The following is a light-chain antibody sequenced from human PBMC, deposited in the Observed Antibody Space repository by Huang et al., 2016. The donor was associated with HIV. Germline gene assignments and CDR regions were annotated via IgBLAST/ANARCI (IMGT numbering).Light chain of an antibody. CDR3: QQSYSTPPT. Sequence: DIVMTQSPDSLAVSLGEGATINCKSSQSLLYSATNKNYLAWFQQKPGQPPKVRIYGASTRESGVPDRFSGSGSGTDFTLTISSLQAEDVAVYYCQQSYSTPPTFGQGTKVEIK. CDR2: GAS. V-gene: IGKV4-1*01. J-gene: IGKJ2*01. CDR1: QSLLYSATNKNY.